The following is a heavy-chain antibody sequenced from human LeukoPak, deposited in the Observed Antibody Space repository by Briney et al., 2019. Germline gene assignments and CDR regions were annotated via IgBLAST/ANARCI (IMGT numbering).Heavy chain of an antibody. J-gene: IGHJ4*02. CDR1: GFTFSSYG. Sequence: PGGSLRLSCAASGFTFSSYGMHWVRQAPGKGLEWVAFIRYDGSNKYYADSVKGRFTISRDNSKNTLYLQMNSLRAEDTALYYCAKDIGYSSSWSFDYWGQGTLVTVSS. CDR2: IRYDGSNK. CDR3: AKDIGYSSSWSFDY. V-gene: IGHV3-30*02. D-gene: IGHD6-13*01.